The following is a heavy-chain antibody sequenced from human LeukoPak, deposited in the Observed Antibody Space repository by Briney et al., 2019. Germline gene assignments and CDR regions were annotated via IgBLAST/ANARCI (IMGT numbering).Heavy chain of an antibody. CDR3: ARQMVRGVIDY. CDR1: GFTFSSYW. Sequence: GGSLRLSCAASGFTFSSYWMSWVRQAPGKGLEWVANIKQDGSEEYYVDSVKGRFTISRDNAKNSLYLQMNSLRAEDTAVYYCARQMVRGVIDYWGQGTLVTVSS. V-gene: IGHV3-7*01. J-gene: IGHJ4*02. CDR2: IKQDGSEE. D-gene: IGHD3-10*01.